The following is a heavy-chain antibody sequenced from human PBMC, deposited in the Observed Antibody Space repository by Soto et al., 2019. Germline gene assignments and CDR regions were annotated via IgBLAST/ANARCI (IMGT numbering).Heavy chain of an antibody. D-gene: IGHD3-22*01. V-gene: IGHV1-2*04. CDR1: GYTFTGYY. CDR3: AREALSDDSSGYYPLYYFDY. J-gene: IGHJ4*02. Sequence: ASVKVSCKASGYTFTGYYMHWVRQAPGQGLEWMGWINPNSGGTNYAQKFQGWVTMTRDTSISTAYMELSRLRSDDTAVYYCAREALSDDSSGYYPLYYFDYWGQGTLVTVSS. CDR2: INPNSGGT.